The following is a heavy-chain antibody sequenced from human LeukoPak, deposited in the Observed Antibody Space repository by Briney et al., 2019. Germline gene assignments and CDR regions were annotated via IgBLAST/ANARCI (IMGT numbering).Heavy chain of an antibody. Sequence: PGGSLRLSCAAPGFTFSSYNMNWVRQAPGKGLEWVSSISTSSSYIYYADSVKGRFTISRHNAKNSLYLQMNSLRAEDTAVYYCARGGSIAAHWGQGTLVTVSS. CDR3: ARGGSIAAH. CDR2: ISTSSSYI. V-gene: IGHV3-21*01. D-gene: IGHD6-6*01. J-gene: IGHJ4*02. CDR1: GFTFSSYN.